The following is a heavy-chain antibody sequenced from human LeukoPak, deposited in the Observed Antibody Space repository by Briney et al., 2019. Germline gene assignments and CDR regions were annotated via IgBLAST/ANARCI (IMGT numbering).Heavy chain of an antibody. CDR2: ISGSGGST. Sequence: PGGSLRLSCAASGFTFSSYAMSWVRQAPGKGLEWVSAISGSGGSTYYADSVKGRFTISRDNSKNTLYLQMNSLRAEDAAVYYCAKDPRYCSSTSCYGYWGQGTLVTVSS. D-gene: IGHD2-2*01. CDR1: GFTFSSYA. J-gene: IGHJ4*02. V-gene: IGHV3-23*01. CDR3: AKDPRYCSSTSCYGY.